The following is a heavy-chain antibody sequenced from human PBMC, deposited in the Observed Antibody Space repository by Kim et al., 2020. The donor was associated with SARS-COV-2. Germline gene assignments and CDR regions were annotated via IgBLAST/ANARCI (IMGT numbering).Heavy chain of an antibody. J-gene: IGHJ4*02. CDR3: ERDPVEMAYFDY. Sequence: YYEDSVKGRVTISRDNAKKSLYLQMNSLRAEDTAVYYCERDPVEMAYFDYWGQGTLVTVSS. V-gene: IGHV3-48*03.